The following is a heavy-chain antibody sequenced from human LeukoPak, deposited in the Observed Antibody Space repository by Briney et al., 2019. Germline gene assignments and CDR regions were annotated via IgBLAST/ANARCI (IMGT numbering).Heavy chain of an antibody. D-gene: IGHD2-2*01. CDR3: ARGRDIVVVPAVLGFDP. CDR2: INHSGST. J-gene: IGHJ5*02. CDR1: GGSISSYY. Sequence: SETLSLTCTVSGGSISSYYWSWIRQPPGKGLEWIGEINHSGSTNYNPSLKSRVTISVDTSKNQFSLKLSSVTAADTAVYYCARGRDIVVVPAVLGFDPWGQGTLVTVSS. V-gene: IGHV4-34*01.